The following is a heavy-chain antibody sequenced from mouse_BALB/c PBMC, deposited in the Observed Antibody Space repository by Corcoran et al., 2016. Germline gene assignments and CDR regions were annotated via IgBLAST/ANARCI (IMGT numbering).Heavy chain of an antibody. V-gene: IGHV1S136*01. CDR2: INPYNDGT. CDR1: GYTFTSYV. J-gene: IGHJ1*01. Sequence: EVQLQQSGPELVKPGASVKMSCKASGYTFTSYVMHWVKQKPGQGLEWIGYINPYNDGTKYNEKFKGKATLTSDQSSSTAYMELSSLTSEDSAVYYCARVTMVDWYFDVWGAGTTVTVSS. D-gene: IGHD2-1*01. CDR3: ARVTMVDWYFDV.